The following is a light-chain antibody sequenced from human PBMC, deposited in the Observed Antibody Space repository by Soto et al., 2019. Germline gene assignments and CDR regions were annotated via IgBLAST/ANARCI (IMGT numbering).Light chain of an antibody. V-gene: IGLV1-40*01. Sequence: QLVLTKPPSVSGAPGQRVTISCTGNNSNLGAGYDVHWYQQLPGAAPKLVIFGNRNRPSGVPERFSGSKSGTSASLAITGLQAEDEADYYCQAYDYSLTAFVFGGGTKLTVL. CDR3: QAYDYSLTAFV. CDR2: GNR. J-gene: IGLJ3*02. CDR1: NSNLGAGYD.